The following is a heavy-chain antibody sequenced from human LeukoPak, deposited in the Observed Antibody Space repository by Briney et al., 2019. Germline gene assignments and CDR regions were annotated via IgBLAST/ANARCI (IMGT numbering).Heavy chain of an antibody. CDR2: IIPIFGTA. Sequence: SVKVSCKXSGGTFSSYAISWVRQPPGQGLEWMGRIIPIFGTANYSQKFQGRVTITTDESTSTAYMELSSLRSEDTAVYYCARETYPIVVVPAAKWTGVYYYYYYMDVWGKGTTVTVSS. V-gene: IGHV1-69*05. J-gene: IGHJ6*03. CDR3: ARETYPIVVVPAAKWTGVYYYYYYMDV. D-gene: IGHD2-2*01. CDR1: GGTFSSYA.